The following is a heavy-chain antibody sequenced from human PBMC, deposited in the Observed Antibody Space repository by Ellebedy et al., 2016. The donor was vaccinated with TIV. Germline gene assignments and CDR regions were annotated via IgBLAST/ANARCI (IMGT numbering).Heavy chain of an antibody. CDR2: ISYDGNNK. CDR1: GFGFRSFG. Sequence: GGSLRLSCAASGFGFRSFGMHWVRQAPGKGLEWLAFISYDGNNKYNADSVKGRLTISRDNSNNALYLQMNSLRPEDTAVYSCAKEAYDILTGSQMYGMDVWGQGTTVTVSS. CDR3: AKEAYDILTGSQMYGMDV. J-gene: IGHJ6*02. V-gene: IGHV3-30*18. D-gene: IGHD3-9*01.